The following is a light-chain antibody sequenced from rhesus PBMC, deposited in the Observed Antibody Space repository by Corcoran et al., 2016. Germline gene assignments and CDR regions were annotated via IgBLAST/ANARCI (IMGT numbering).Light chain of an antibody. CDR3: FSYAGYNTHYI. Sequence: QAALTQPRSVSGSPGQSVTISCTGTSSDIGGYNSVSWYQQHPGTAPKLMIYEVTKRPSGVSDRFSGSKSGNTASLTISGLQAEDEADYYCFSYAGYNTHYIFGVGTRLTVL. CDR2: EVT. J-gene: IGLJ1*01. V-gene: IGLV2-32*02. CDR1: SSDIGGYNS.